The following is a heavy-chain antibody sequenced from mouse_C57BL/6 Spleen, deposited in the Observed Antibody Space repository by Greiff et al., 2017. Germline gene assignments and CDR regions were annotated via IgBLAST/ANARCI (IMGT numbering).Heavy chain of an antibody. CDR3: VRLYYDGYFDY. J-gene: IGHJ2*01. CDR2: IRSKSNNYAT. D-gene: IGHD2-4*01. Sequence: EVKVVESGGGLVQPKGSLKLSCAASGFSFNTYAMNWVRQAPGKGLEWVARIRSKSNNYATYYADSVKDRFTISRDDSESMLYLQMNNLKTEDTAMYYCVRLYYDGYFDYWGQGTTLTVSS. CDR1: GFSFNTYA. V-gene: IGHV10-1*01.